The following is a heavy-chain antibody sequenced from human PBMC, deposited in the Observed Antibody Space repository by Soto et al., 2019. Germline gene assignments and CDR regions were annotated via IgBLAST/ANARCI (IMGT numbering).Heavy chain of an antibody. CDR3: ARLPDYLWGSYPRRDY. J-gene: IGHJ4*02. Sequence: QVQLQQWGAGLLKPSETLSLTCAVYGGSFSGYYWSWIRQPPGKGLEWIGEINHSGSTNYNPSLKSRVTISVDTSKNQFSLKLSSVTAADTAVYYCARLPDYLWGSYPRRDYWGQGTLVTVSS. D-gene: IGHD3-16*02. CDR1: GGSFSGYY. V-gene: IGHV4-34*01. CDR2: INHSGST.